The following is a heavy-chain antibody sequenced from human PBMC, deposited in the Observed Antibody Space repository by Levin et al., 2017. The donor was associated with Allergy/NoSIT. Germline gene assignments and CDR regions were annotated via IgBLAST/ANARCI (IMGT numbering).Heavy chain of an antibody. V-gene: IGHV3-30*03. CDR2: ISYDGSNK. Sequence: QAGGSLRLSCAASGFTFSSYGMHWVRQAPGKGLEWVAVISYDGSNKYHADSVKGRFTISRDNSKNTLYLQMNSLRAEDTAVYYCARGTREHSGGYPYYNYGLGVGGQGTTVTVSS. CDR1: GFTFSSYG. J-gene: IGHJ6*01. CDR3: ARGTREHSGGYPYYNYGLGV. D-gene: IGHD1-26*01.